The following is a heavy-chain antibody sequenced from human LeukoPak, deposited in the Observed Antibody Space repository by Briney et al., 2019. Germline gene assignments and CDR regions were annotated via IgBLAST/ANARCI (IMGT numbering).Heavy chain of an antibody. J-gene: IGHJ4*02. CDR1: GVTLSTYA. CDR2: ICPDGTVT. V-gene: IGHV3-74*01. Sequence: GGSLRLPCAASGVTLSTYAMSWARQAPGKGPMWVSRICPDGTVTNYADSVKARFIISRDNARNTVYLQMNSLRVEDTAVYYCVRDFRSADYWGQGTLVTVSS. CDR3: VRDFRSADY.